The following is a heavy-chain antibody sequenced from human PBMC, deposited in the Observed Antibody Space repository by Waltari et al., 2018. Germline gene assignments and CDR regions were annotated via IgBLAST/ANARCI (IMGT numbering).Heavy chain of an antibody. D-gene: IGHD2-21*01. CDR2: FYYSGST. CDR3: ARHQVYCGDDRCYPPFDH. CDR1: GGSISTKTYY. Sequence: QLQLQELGPGLVNPSETLLLTCTVSGGSISTKTYYWGWIRQPPGKGLEWIGSFYYSGSTSYNPSLKSRVHISVYSSKNQFSLKLNSVTAADTALYYCARHQVYCGDDRCYPPFDHWGQGTLVNVSS. J-gene: IGHJ4*02. V-gene: IGHV4-39*01.